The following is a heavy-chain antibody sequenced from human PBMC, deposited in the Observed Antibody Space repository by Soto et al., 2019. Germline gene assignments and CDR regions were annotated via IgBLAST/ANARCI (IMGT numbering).Heavy chain of an antibody. Sequence: EVQLVESGGGLVQPGGSLRLSCAASGFTFSNYWMHWVRQAPGKGLVWVSRINSDGSTTSHADSVKGRFTISRDNAKNTLYLQMNSLRAEDTAVYYCARLPGYSTGWTHFDFWGQGTQVTVSS. CDR1: GFTFSNYW. V-gene: IGHV3-74*01. CDR3: ARLPGYSTGWTHFDF. J-gene: IGHJ4*02. D-gene: IGHD6-19*01. CDR2: INSDGSTT.